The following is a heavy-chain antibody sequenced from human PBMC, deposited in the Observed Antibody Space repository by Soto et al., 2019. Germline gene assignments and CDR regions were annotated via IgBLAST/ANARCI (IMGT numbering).Heavy chain of an antibody. Sequence: QVQLQESGPGLVKPSETLSLTCTVSGGSISSYYWSWIRQPPGKGLEWIGYIYYSGSTNYNPSLKVGVTISEDPSKNQFSLKLSSVPAADTAVFYCASVRVLLWLGDLLNYFASWGKGTLVPVPS. CDR2: IYYSGST. V-gene: IGHV4-59*01. J-gene: IGHJ4*02. D-gene: IGHD3-10*01. CDR3: ASVRVLLWLGDLLNYFAS. CDR1: GGSISSYY.